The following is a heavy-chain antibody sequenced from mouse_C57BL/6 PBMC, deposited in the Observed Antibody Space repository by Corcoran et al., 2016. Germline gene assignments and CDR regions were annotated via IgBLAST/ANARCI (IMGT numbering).Heavy chain of an antibody. Sequence: EVQLQHSGAKLVKPWASVKISCTASGYTFSDYYLKWVKHSHGKSLAWMGDITPNNGGTGYNQKFKGKATLTVDKSSSTAYMELRSLTSEDSAVYYCALTDTFAYWGQGTLVTVSA. D-gene: IGHD1-2*01. CDR2: ITPNNGGT. CDR3: ALTDTFAY. CDR1: GYTFSDYY. J-gene: IGHJ3*01. V-gene: IGHV1-26*01.